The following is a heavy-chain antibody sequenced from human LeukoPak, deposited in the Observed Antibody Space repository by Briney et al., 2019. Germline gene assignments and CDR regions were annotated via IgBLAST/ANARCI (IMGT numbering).Heavy chain of an antibody. J-gene: IGHJ4*02. Sequence: SETLSLTCAVYGGSFSGYYWSWIRQPPGKGLEWIGNIFYSGSTYYSPSLRSRVTISVDTSKNQFSLKLSSVTAADTAVYYCARDDRRYGGSYRNSGFDYWGQGTLVTVSS. CDR1: GGSFSGYY. CDR3: ARDDRRYGGSYRNSGFDY. D-gene: IGHD1-26*01. CDR2: IFYSGST. V-gene: IGHV4-34*12.